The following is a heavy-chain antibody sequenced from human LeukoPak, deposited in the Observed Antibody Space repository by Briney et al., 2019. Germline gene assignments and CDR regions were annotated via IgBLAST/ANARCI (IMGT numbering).Heavy chain of an antibody. CDR2: IYYSGRT. Sequence: SETLSLTCTVSGRSISSYYWSWIRQPPGKGLGWIGYIYYSGRTNYNPSLKRGVTISVDTPKNQLSLKLSSVTAADTAVYYCARGGSTGTNLNWVDPWGQGALVTVSS. V-gene: IGHV4-59*01. J-gene: IGHJ5*02. D-gene: IGHD1-1*01. CDR3: ARGGSTGTNLNWVDP. CDR1: GRSISSYY.